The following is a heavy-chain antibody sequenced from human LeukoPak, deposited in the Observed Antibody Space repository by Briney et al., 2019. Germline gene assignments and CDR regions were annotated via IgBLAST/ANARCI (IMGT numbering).Heavy chain of an antibody. Sequence: ASVKVFCRASGYTFTDYALHWVRQAPGQSLEWMGWITTGRGETRYSQDFQRRITLTREKSANTVYVDLRDLTSEDTAVYYCARGGQLWRGGNYFDSWGQGTLVAVSS. D-gene: IGHD6-13*01. J-gene: IGHJ4*02. V-gene: IGHV1-3*03. CDR3: ARGGQLWRGGNYFDS. CDR2: ITTGRGET. CDR1: GYTFTDYA.